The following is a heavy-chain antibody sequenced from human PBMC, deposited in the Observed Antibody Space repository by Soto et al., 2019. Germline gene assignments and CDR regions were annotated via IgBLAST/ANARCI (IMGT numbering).Heavy chain of an antibody. CDR1: GGSISSYY. V-gene: IGHV4-4*07. D-gene: IGHD6-6*01. CDR2: IYTSGST. CDR3: AIRSIAARSGGAFDI. J-gene: IGHJ3*02. Sequence: PSETLSLTCTVSGGSISSYYWSWIRQPAGKGLEWIGRIYTSGSTNYNPSLKSRVTMSVDTSKNQFSLKLSSVTAADTAVYYCAIRSIAARSGGAFDIWGQGTMVTVSS.